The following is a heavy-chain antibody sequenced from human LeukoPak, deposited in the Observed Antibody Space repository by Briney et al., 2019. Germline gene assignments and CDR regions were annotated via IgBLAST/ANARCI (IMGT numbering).Heavy chain of an antibody. J-gene: IGHJ6*02. D-gene: IGHD2-2*01. CDR2: IYYSGST. Sequence: SQTLSLTCTVSGGSISSGDYYWSWIRQPPGKGLEWIGYIYYSGSTYYNPSLKRRVTISVDTSKNQFSLKLSSVTAADTAVYYCARDSQQYCSSTSCSRYYYYYGMDVWGQGTTVTVSS. CDR1: GGSISSGDYY. V-gene: IGHV4-30-4*01. CDR3: ARDSQQYCSSTSCSRYYYYYGMDV.